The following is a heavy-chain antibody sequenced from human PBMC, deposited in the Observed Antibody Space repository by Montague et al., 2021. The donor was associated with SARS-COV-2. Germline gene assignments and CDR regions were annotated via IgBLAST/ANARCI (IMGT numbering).Heavy chain of an antibody. D-gene: IGHD3-10*01. CDR1: GGSVSSSPYF. V-gene: IGHV4-39*01. Sequence: SETLSLTCTVSGGSVSSSPYFWGWIRQPPRRGLEWVGSISYSGRTYFSPSLTSRLTISVDSSENQFSLRLSSVTAADTAVYYCASSYYYGSGTYVYNYYMDVWGRGTTVTVSS. CDR2: ISYSGRT. J-gene: IGHJ6*03. CDR3: ASSYYYGSGTYVYNYYMDV.